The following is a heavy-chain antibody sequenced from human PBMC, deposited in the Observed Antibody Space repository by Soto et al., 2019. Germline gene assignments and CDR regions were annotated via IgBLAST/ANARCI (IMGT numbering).Heavy chain of an antibody. J-gene: IGHJ4*02. V-gene: IGHV4-30-4*01. CDR2: IYFRGST. CDR3: ARIYDSSGYVDY. Sequence: QVQLQESGPGLVKPSQTLSLTCTVSGGSISSGHYYWSWIRQPPGKGLEWIGNIYFRGSTYYSPSLKGRGTISVDTSKTQFSLKLSSVTAADTAVYYCARIYDSSGYVDYWGQGTLVTVSS. CDR1: GGSISSGHYY. D-gene: IGHD3-22*01.